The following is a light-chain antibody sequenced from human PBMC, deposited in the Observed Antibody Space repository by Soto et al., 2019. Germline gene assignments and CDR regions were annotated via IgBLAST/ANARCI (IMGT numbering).Light chain of an antibody. CDR2: AAS. Sequence: IQLTQSPSSLYASVGDRVTITCRASQAIRTALGWYQQKPGKVPKLLIYAASILQSGVPSRFSGSGSGTEFTLTISSLQPEDFATYYCQQLNSYPITFGQGTRLEIK. J-gene: IGKJ5*01. CDR3: QQLNSYPIT. V-gene: IGKV1-17*01. CDR1: QAIRTA.